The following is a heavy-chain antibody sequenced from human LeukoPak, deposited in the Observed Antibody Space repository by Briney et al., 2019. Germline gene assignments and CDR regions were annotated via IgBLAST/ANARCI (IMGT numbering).Heavy chain of an antibody. Sequence: SETLSLTCAVCGGSFSGYYWSWNRQSPGKGLEWIGEINHSGSTNYDPSLTSRVTISVDTSKNQFSLKLTSVTAADTAVYYCARGRYQPRFDPWGQGTLVTVSS. CDR1: GGSFSGYY. V-gene: IGHV4-34*01. CDR3: ARGRYQPRFDP. J-gene: IGHJ5*02. D-gene: IGHD2-2*01. CDR2: INHSGST.